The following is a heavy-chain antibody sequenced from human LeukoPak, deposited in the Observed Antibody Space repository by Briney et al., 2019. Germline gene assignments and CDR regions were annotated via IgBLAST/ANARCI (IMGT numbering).Heavy chain of an antibody. J-gene: IGHJ1*01. V-gene: IGHV3-30*18. CDR3: AKDQLGSSGWYPQH. Sequence: PGGSLRLSCAASGFTFSNYGMHWVRQAPGKGLEWVAIISYDGSNKYYADSVKGRFTISRDYSKNTLFLQMNSLRPEDTAVYYCAKDQLGSSGWYPQHWGQGILVAVSS. D-gene: IGHD6-19*01. CDR2: ISYDGSNK. CDR1: GFTFSNYG.